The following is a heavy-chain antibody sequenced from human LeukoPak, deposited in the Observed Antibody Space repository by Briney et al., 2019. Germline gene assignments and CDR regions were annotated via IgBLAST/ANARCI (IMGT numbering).Heavy chain of an antibody. CDR2: IYYSGST. D-gene: IGHD3-9*01. Sequence: KPSETLSLTCTVSGGSISSYYWSWIRQPPGKGLEWIGYIYYSGSTNYNPSLKSRVTISVDTSKNQFSLKLSSVTAADTAVYYCASGPLRYFDWLYGNWFDPWGQGTLVTVSS. J-gene: IGHJ5*02. V-gene: IGHV4-59*08. CDR1: GGSISSYY. CDR3: ASGPLRYFDWLYGNWFDP.